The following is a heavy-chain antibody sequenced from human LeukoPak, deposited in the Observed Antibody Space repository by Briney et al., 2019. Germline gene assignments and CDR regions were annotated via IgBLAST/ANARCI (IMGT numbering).Heavy chain of an antibody. CDR2: ISYDGSNK. CDR1: GFTFSSYA. D-gene: IGHD2-15*01. CDR3: ARDLYCSGGSCYLRGGYFDY. J-gene: IGHJ4*02. Sequence: GGSLRLSCAAFGFTFSSYAMHWVRQAPGKGLEWVAVISYDGSNKYYADSVKGRFTISRDNSKNTLYLQMNSLRAEDTAVYYCARDLYCSGGSCYLRGGYFDYWGQGTLVTVSS. V-gene: IGHV3-30-3*01.